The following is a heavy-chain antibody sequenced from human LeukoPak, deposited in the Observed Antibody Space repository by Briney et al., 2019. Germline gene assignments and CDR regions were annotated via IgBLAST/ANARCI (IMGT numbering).Heavy chain of an antibody. V-gene: IGHV3-23*01. Sequence: GGSLRLSCAASGFTFSSYSMNWVRQAPGKGLEWVSAISASGASTYYAESVKGRFTISRDNSKSTVEMQMNSLRAEDTALYYCASRSEAFDLWGQGTKVTVSS. J-gene: IGHJ3*01. CDR2: ISASGAST. CDR1: GFTFSSYS. CDR3: ASRSEAFDL. D-gene: IGHD1-14*01.